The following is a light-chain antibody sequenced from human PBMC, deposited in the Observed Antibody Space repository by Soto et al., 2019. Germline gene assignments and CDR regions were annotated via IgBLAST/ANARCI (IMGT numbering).Light chain of an antibody. V-gene: IGKV3-15*01. Sequence: EIVMTQSPATLSVSPGERATLSCRASQSVSSNLAWYQQKPGQAPSLLIYVASTRAAGIPARFSGSGYGTAVTLNISSLQSEDCSVYYCQQDSNWPKSFGQGLLLEIK. CDR2: VAS. J-gene: IGKJ2*03. CDR3: QQDSNWPKS. CDR1: QSVSSN.